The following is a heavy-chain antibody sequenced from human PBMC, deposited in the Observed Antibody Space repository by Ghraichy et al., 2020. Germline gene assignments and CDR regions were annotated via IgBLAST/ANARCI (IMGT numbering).Heavy chain of an antibody. CDR2: MNPNSGNT. CDR1: GSPFSTPD. J-gene: IGHJ5*02. CDR3: ARASSPGNWFDP. Sequence: ASVKVSCKTSGSPFSTPDTKFDLLSPLLVVEWMGWMNPNSGNTGYAQKFQGRVTMTRNTSISTAYMELSSLRSEDTAVYYCARASSPGNWFDPWGQGTLV. V-gene: IGHV1-8*01.